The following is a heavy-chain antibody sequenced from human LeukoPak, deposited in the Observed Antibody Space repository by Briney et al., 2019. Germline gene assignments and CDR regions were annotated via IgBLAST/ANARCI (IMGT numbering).Heavy chain of an antibody. CDR2: ISAYNGNT. CDR1: GYTFTSYG. CDR3: ARRYSSSWYLRAYYYYYGMDV. J-gene: IGHJ6*02. Sequence: ASVKVSCKASGYTFTSYGISWVRQAPGQGLEGMGWISAYNGNTNYAQKLQGRVTMTTDTSTSTAYMELRSLRSDDTAVYYCARRYSSSWYLRAYYYYYGMDVWGQGTTVTVSS. V-gene: IGHV1-18*01. D-gene: IGHD6-13*01.